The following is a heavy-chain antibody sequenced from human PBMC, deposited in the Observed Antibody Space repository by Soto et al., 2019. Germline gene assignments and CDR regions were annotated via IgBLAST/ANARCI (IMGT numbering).Heavy chain of an antibody. CDR1: GLTFSSYG. CDR2: IWYDGGNK. D-gene: IGHD5-18*01. Sequence: PGGSLRLSCAASGLTFSSYGMHWVRQAPGKGLEWVAVIWYDGGNKYYADSVKGRFTISRDNSKNTLYLQMNSLRAEDTAVYYCARGRGYSYGSFDYWGQGTLVTVSS. J-gene: IGHJ4*02. V-gene: IGHV3-33*01. CDR3: ARGRGYSYGSFDY.